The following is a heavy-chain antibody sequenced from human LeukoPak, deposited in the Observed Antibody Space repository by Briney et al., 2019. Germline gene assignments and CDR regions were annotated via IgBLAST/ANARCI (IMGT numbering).Heavy chain of an antibody. V-gene: IGHV3-66*01. CDR1: GFTVSSNY. CDR3: AKFPIAVADPVDY. CDR2: IYSGGST. Sequence: GGSLRLPCAASGFTVSSNYMSWVRQAPGKGLEWVSVIYSGGSTYYADSVKGRFTISRDNSKNTLYLQMNSLRAEDTAVYYCAKFPIAVADPVDYWGQGTLVTVSS. J-gene: IGHJ4*02. D-gene: IGHD6-19*01.